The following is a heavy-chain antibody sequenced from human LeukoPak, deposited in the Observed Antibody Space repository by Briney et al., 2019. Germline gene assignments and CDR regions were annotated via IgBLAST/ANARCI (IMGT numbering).Heavy chain of an antibody. CDR3: AQDPAGVVIN. J-gene: IGHJ4*02. D-gene: IGHD3-3*01. V-gene: IGHV3-23*01. Sequence: GGSLRLSCAASGFTFDDYAMSWVRQAPGKGLEWVSTISATGGRTDYADSVKGRFTISRDNSKNTLSLQMNSLRAEDTAMYYCAQDPAGVVINWGQGSLVTVSS. CDR2: ISATGGRT. CDR1: GFTFDDYA.